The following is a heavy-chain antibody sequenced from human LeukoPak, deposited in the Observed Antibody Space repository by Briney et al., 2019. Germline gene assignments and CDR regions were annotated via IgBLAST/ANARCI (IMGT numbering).Heavy chain of an antibody. CDR3: ARSGNTGRNWYFDL. CDR1: GFSFSNYE. CDR2: MSGSGTTI. V-gene: IGHV3-48*03. Sequence: RGSLRLSCAASGFSFSNYEMNWVRQAPGKGLEWVSYMSGSGTTIYYADSVKGRFTISRDNAKNSLYLQMNSLRAEDTAVYYCARSGNTGRNWYFDLWGRGTLVTVSS. D-gene: IGHD3-10*01. J-gene: IGHJ2*01.